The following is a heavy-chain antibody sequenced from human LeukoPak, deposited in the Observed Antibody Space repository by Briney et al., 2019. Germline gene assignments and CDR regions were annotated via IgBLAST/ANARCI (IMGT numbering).Heavy chain of an antibody. Sequence: KPSETLSLTCAVSGYSISSGYYWGWIRQPPGKGLEWIGEIHHGGSTNHNPSLKSRVTISVDTSKNQFSLKLSSVTAADTAVYYCARGRYSTGWYGFDYWGQGTLVTVSS. CDR3: ARGRYSTGWYGFDY. CDR1: GYSISSGYY. J-gene: IGHJ4*02. D-gene: IGHD6-19*01. CDR2: IHHGGST. V-gene: IGHV4-38-2*01.